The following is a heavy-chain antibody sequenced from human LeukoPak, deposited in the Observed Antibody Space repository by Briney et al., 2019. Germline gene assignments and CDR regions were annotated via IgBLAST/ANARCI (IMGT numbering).Heavy chain of an antibody. D-gene: IGHD4-17*01. J-gene: IGHJ6*02. CDR2: IYYSGNT. Sequence: SETLSLTCTVSGGSISSYYWSWIRQPPGKGLEWIGYIYYSGNTNYNPSLKSRVTISVDTSKNQFSLKLSSVTAADTAVYYCARHSYGDYAGNYVMDVWGQGTTVTVSS. V-gene: IGHV4-59*08. CDR1: GGSISSYY. CDR3: ARHSYGDYAGNYVMDV.